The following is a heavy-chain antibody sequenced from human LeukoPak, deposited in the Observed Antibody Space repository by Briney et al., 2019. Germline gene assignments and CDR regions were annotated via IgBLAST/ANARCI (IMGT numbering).Heavy chain of an antibody. J-gene: IGHJ4*02. Sequence: APVKVSCKASGYTFTNYGITWVRQAPGQGLEWMGWISAYNDKTNYAPKLQGRVTMTTDTSTSTAFMELRSLRSNDTAVYYCARVPGHIVVVTTTDLYFDYWGQGTLVTVSS. CDR2: ISAYNDKT. D-gene: IGHD2-21*02. CDR3: ARVPGHIVVVTTTDLYFDY. CDR1: GYTFTNYG. V-gene: IGHV1-18*01.